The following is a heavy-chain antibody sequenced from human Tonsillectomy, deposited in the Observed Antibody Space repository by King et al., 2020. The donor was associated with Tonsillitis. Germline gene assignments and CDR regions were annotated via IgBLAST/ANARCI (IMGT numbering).Heavy chain of an antibody. V-gene: IGHV5-51*01. D-gene: IGHD4-23*01. Sequence: VQLVESGAEVKKPGESLKISCKGSGYTFSSYWIGCVRQMPGKGLEWRGNIYPGDSDTRYSPSFQGQVTISADKSISTAYLQWSRLKASDTAMYYCATLRMTSEVSHWSFDLWGRGTLVTVSS. CDR1: GYTFSSYW. CDR3: ATLRMTSEVSHWSFDL. J-gene: IGHJ2*01. CDR2: IYPGDSDT.